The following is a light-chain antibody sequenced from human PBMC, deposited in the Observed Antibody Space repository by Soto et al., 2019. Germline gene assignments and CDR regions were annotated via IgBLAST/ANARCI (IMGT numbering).Light chain of an antibody. V-gene: IGKV3-15*01. CDR1: QSVGSL. CDR3: QQRSDWPFT. J-gene: IGKJ3*01. Sequence: EVVMTQSPATLSLSPGEGATLSCRASQSVGSLVAWYQQKPGQAPRLLIYRVSTRATDIADRFTGSGSGTELTLTISRLQTEDFAVYYCQQRSDWPFTCGPGTKVDIK. CDR2: RVS.